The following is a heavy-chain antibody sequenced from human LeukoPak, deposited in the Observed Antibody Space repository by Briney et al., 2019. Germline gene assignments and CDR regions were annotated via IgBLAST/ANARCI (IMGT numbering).Heavy chain of an antibody. CDR2: IYYSGST. Sequence: PSETLSLTCTVSGGSIRSSNYYWGWVRQPPGKGLEWIGTIYYSGSTYYNPSLKSRVTISVDTSKNQFSLKLTSMTAADTDVYYCAREGRDSYDSSGYSPDYWGQGALVTVSS. CDR3: AREGRDSYDSSGYSPDY. CDR1: GGSIRSSNYY. J-gene: IGHJ4*02. V-gene: IGHV4-39*07. D-gene: IGHD3-22*01.